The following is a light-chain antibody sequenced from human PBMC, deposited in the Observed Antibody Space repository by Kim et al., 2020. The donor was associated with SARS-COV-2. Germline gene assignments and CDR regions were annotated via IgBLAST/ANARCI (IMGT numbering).Light chain of an antibody. CDR1: SSDVSGYNY. CDR3: CSYAGSYTFEV. CDR2: DVS. J-gene: IGLJ3*02. Sequence: QSVTISCTGTSSDVSGYNYFSWYQQHPGKAPKLMIYDVSKRPSGVPDRFSGSKSGNTASLTISGLQAEDEADYYCCSYAGSYTFEVFGGGTKLTVL. V-gene: IGLV2-11*01.